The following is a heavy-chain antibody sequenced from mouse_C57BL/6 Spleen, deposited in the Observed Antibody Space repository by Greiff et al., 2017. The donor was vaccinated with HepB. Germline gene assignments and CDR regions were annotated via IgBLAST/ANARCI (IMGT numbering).Heavy chain of an antibody. CDR1: GYTFTDYY. V-gene: IGHV1-26*01. J-gene: IGHJ3*01. D-gene: IGHD2-3*01. Sequence: VQLQQSGPELVKPGASVKISCKASGYTFTDYYMNWVKQSHGKSLEWIGDINPNNGGTSYNQKFKGKATLTVDKSSSTAYMELRSLTSEDSAVYYCADIYDGYPFAYWGQGTLVTVSA. CDR2: INPNNGGT. CDR3: ADIYDGYPFAY.